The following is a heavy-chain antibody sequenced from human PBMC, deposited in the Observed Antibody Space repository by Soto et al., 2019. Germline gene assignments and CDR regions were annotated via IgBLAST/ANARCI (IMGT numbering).Heavy chain of an antibody. J-gene: IGHJ4*02. CDR3: ARAPLPYSYGYLYDY. V-gene: IGHV6-1*01. Sequence: PSQTLSRTYDICGERVSSNSAAWNWIRKSPSRGLEWLGRTYYRSKWYNDYAVSVKSRITINPDTSKNQFSLQLNSVTPEDTAVYYCARAPLPYSYGYLYDYWGQGTLVTVSS. CDR2: TYYRSKWYN. D-gene: IGHD5-18*01. CDR1: GERVSSNSAA.